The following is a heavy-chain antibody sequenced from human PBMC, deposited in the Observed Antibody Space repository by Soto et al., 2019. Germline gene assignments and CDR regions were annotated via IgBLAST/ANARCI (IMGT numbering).Heavy chain of an antibody. J-gene: IGHJ3*02. D-gene: IGHD3-10*01. CDR1: GGSISSYY. V-gene: IGHV4-59*01. CDR2: IYYSGST. CDR3: ARDEIGFGDFAFDI. Sequence: QVQLQESGPGLVKPSETLSLTCTVSGGSISSYYWSWIRQPPGKGLEWIGYIYYSGSTNYNPSLKSRVTISVDTSKNQFSLKLSSVTAADTAVYYCARDEIGFGDFAFDIWGQGTMVTVSS.